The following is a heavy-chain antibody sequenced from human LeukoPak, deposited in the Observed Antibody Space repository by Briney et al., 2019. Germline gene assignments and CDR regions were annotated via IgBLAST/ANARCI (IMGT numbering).Heavy chain of an antibody. V-gene: IGHV4-59*01. Sequence: PSETLSLTCTVSGGSISSYYWSWIRQPPGKGLEWIGCIYYSGSTNYNPSLKSRVTISVDTSKNQFSLKLSSVTAADTAVYYCARGFTMVQGVIFDYWGQGTLVTVSS. CDR2: IYYSGST. D-gene: IGHD3-10*01. J-gene: IGHJ4*02. CDR3: ARGFTMVQGVIFDY. CDR1: GGSISSYY.